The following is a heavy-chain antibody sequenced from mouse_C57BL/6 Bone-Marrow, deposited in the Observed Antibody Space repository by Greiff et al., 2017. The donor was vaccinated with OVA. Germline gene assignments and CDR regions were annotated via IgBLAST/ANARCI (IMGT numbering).Heavy chain of an antibody. CDR1: GYTFTDYN. Sequence: EVQLVESGPELVKPGASVKIPCKASGYTFTDYNMDWVKQSHGKSLEWIGDINPNNGGTIYNQKFKGKATLTVDKSSSTAYMELRSLTSEDTAVYYYARSPVVADPYDFDYWGQGTTLTVSS. CDR3: ARSPVVADPYDFDY. D-gene: IGHD1-1*01. J-gene: IGHJ2*01. CDR2: INPNNGGT. V-gene: IGHV1-18*01.